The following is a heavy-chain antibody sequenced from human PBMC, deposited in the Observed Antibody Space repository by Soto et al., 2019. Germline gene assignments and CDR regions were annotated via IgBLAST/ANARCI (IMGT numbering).Heavy chain of an antibody. V-gene: IGHV3-7*01. D-gene: IGHD3-22*01. Sequence: GSLRLSCAASGFTFSSYWMSWVRQAPGKGLEWVANIKQDGSEKYYVDSVKGRFTISRDNAKNSLYLQMNSLRAEDTAVYYCARERFTMIVPGDAFDIWGQGTMVTVSS. CDR2: IKQDGSEK. J-gene: IGHJ3*02. CDR3: ARERFTMIVPGDAFDI. CDR1: GFTFSSYW.